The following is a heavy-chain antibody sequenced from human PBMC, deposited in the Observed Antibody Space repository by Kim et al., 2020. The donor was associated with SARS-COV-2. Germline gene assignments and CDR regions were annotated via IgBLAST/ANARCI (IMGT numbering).Heavy chain of an antibody. D-gene: IGHD3-9*01. V-gene: IGHV3-30-3*01. CDR1: GFTFSSYA. Sequence: GGSLRLSCAASGFTFSSYAMHWVRQAPGKGLEWVAVISYDGSNKYYADSVKGRFTISRDNSKNTLYLQMNSLRAEDTAVYYCARVGNYDILTGYFEYFQHWGQGTLVTVSS. CDR3: ARVGNYDILTGYFEYFQH. CDR2: ISYDGSNK. J-gene: IGHJ1*01.